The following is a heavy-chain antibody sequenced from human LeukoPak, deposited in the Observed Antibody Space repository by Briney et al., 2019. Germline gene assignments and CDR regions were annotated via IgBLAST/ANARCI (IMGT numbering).Heavy chain of an antibody. Sequence: GGSLRLSCAASGFTFRSYTMHWVRQAPGKGLEWVAVILYDGRTTNYAESVRGRFTISRGNAKNSLYLQMNSLRVEDTAVYYCARDESGDNDAFDIWGQGTMVTVSS. CDR1: GFTFRSYT. CDR3: ARDESGDNDAFDI. CDR2: ILYDGRTT. D-gene: IGHD2-21*01. V-gene: IGHV3-30*04. J-gene: IGHJ3*02.